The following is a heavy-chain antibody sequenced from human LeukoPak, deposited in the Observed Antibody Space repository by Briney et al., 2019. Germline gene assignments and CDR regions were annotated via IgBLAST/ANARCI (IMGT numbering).Heavy chain of an antibody. Sequence: SETLSLTCTVSGGSISSYYWSWIRQPPGKGLEWIGYIYYSGSTNYNPSLKSRVTISVDTSKNQFSLKLSSVTAADTGVYYCARQRLSSGWLLGYFDYWGQGTLVTVSS. CDR3: ARQRLSSGWLLGYFDY. CDR1: GGSISSYY. CDR2: IYYSGST. V-gene: IGHV4-59*08. J-gene: IGHJ4*02. D-gene: IGHD6-19*01.